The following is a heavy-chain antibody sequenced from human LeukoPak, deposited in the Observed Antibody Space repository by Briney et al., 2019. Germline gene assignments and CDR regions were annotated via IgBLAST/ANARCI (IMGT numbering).Heavy chain of an antibody. V-gene: IGHV3-48*01. J-gene: IGHJ4*02. Sequence: GGSLRLSCAASGFSFSSYSMNWVRQAPGGGLEWISYIISGSRTIFYADSVKGRFTISRDNAKNSLYLLMNSLRADDTAVYYCARESITGDRDFDYWGQGTLITVSS. D-gene: IGHD7-27*01. CDR1: GFSFSSYS. CDR3: ARESITGDRDFDY. CDR2: IISGSRTI.